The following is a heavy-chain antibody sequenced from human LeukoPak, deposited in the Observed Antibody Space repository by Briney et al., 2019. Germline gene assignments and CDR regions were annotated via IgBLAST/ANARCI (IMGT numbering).Heavy chain of an antibody. V-gene: IGHV1-2*02. Sequence: ASVKVSCKASGYTFTGYYMHWVRQAPGQGLEWMGWINPNSGGTNYAQKFQGRVTMTRDTSISTAYMELSRLRSDDTAVYYCARVHSLSEIVPAATWGQGTLVTVSS. D-gene: IGHD2-2*01. CDR1: GYTFTGYY. J-gene: IGHJ5*02. CDR2: INPNSGGT. CDR3: ARVHSLSEIVPAAT.